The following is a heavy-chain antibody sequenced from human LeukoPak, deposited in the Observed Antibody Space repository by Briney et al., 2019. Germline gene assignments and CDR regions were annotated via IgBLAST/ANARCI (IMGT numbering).Heavy chain of an antibody. CDR3: ATSTYCSSTSCHKYYYYMDV. J-gene: IGHJ6*03. CDR1: GYSFTSYW. Sequence: GESLKISCKGSGYSFTSYWIGWVRQLPGKGLEWMGIIYPGDSDTRYSPSFQGQVTISADRSISTAYLQWSSLKASDTAMYYCATSTYCSSTSCHKYYYYMDVWGKGTTVTVSS. D-gene: IGHD2-2*02. V-gene: IGHV5-51*01. CDR2: IYPGDSDT.